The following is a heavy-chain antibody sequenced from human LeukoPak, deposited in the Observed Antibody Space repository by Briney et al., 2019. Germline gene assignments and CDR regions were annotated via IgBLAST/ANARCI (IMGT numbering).Heavy chain of an antibody. CDR2: IYTSGST. CDR1: GGSSSSYY. CDR3: ARDQGTMVRGRGVIPDWYFDL. V-gene: IGHV4-4*07. J-gene: IGHJ2*01. D-gene: IGHD3-10*01. Sequence: PSETLSLTCTVSGGSSSSYYWSWIRQPAGKGLEWIGRIYTSGSTNYNPSLKSRVTMSVDTSKNQFSLKLSSVTAADTAVYYCARDQGTMVRGRGVIPDWYFDLWGRGTLVTVSS.